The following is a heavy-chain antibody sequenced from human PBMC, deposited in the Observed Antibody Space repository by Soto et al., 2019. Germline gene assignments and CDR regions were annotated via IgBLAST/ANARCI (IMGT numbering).Heavy chain of an antibody. D-gene: IGHD3-16*01. J-gene: IGHJ4*02. CDR1: GASMTDHY. CDR3: ARSGHIFWGVV. CDR2: VFYTGTA. Sequence: QIHLQESGPGLLKPWETLSLTCSVSGASMTDHYGSWIRQTPGRGLEHIGYVFYTGTAYYNPSLKSRVALSIDTSNNRFSLRMTSLTAADTAIYYCARSGHIFWGVVWGQGIMVTVSS. V-gene: IGHV4-59*11.